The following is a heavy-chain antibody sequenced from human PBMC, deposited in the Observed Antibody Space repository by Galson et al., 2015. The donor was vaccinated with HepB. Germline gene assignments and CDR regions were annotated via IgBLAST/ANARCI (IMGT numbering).Heavy chain of an antibody. CDR3: ARQQLIDYYYYYGMDV. Sequence: VSGGSINNYYWSWIRQPPGKGLEWIGYIYNSGSANYNPSLKSRVTMSVDTSKNQLSLKLSSVTAADTAVYYCARQQLIDYYYYYGMDVWGQGTTVTVSS. CDR1: GGSINNYY. V-gene: IGHV4-59*08. J-gene: IGHJ6*02. CDR2: IYNSGSA. D-gene: IGHD6-13*01.